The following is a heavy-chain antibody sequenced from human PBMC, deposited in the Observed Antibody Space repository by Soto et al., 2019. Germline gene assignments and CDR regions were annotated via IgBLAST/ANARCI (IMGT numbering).Heavy chain of an antibody. CDR3: AREGRIAVAGTYYYYYGMDV. J-gene: IGHJ6*02. Sequence: NPSETLSLTCTVSGGSISSYYWSWIRQPAGKGLEWIGRIYTSGSTNYNPSLKSRVTMSVDTSKNQFSLKLSSVTAADTAVYYCAREGRIAVAGTYYYYYGMDVWGQGTTVTV. CDR2: IYTSGST. D-gene: IGHD6-19*01. CDR1: GGSISSYY. V-gene: IGHV4-4*07.